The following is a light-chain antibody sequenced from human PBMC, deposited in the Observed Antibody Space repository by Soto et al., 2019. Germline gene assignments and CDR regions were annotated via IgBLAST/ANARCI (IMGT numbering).Light chain of an antibody. CDR1: QSVLYSSNNKNY. CDR3: QQYYSTPQT. Sequence: DIVMTQSPDSLAGSLGERATINCKSSQSVLYSSNNKNYLAWYQQKPGQPPKLLIYWASTRESGVPDRFSGSGSGKDFTLTISSLQAEDVAVYYCQQYYSTPQTFGQGTKVDI. V-gene: IGKV4-1*01. CDR2: WAS. J-gene: IGKJ1*01.